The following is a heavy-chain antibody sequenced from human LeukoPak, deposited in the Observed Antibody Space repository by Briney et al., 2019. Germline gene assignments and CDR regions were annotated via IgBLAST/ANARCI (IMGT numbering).Heavy chain of an antibody. V-gene: IGHV1-3*01. Sequence: GASVKVSCKASGYTFTSYAMHWVRQAPGQRLEWMGWINAGNGNTKYSQKFQGRVTITRDTSASTAYMELSSLRSEDTAVYYCARTGSSGYYYVDYYYGMGVWGQGTTVTVSS. J-gene: IGHJ6*02. CDR3: ARTGSSGYYYVDYYYGMGV. CDR1: GYTFTSYA. D-gene: IGHD3-22*01. CDR2: INAGNGNT.